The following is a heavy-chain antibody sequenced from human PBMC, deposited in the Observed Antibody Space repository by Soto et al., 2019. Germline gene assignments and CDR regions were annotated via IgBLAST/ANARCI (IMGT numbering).Heavy chain of an antibody. CDR1: GYIFTDYY. CDR2: FDPEDGET. Sequence: ASVKVSCKASGYIFTDYYMHWVRQAPGKGLEWMGGFDPEDGETIYAQKFQGRVTMTEDTSTDTAYMELSSLRSEDTAVYYCATGPKHYYDSSGYYLWGQGTLVTVSS. CDR3: ATGPKHYYDSSGYYL. J-gene: IGHJ4*02. V-gene: IGHV1-24*01. D-gene: IGHD3-22*01.